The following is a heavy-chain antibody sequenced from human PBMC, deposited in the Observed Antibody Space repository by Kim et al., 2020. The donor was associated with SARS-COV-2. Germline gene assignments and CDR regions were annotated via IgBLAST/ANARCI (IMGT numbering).Heavy chain of an antibody. CDR2: TYYRSKWYN. Sequence: SQTLSLTCAISGDSVSSNSAAWNWIRQSPSRGLEWLGRTYYRSKWYNDYAVSVKSRITINPDTSKNQFSLQLNSVTPEDTAVYYCARDPRRVSRWASGSYLYYYGMDVWGQGTTVTVSS. CDR3: ARDPRRVSRWASGSYLYYYGMDV. D-gene: IGHD1-26*01. V-gene: IGHV6-1*01. J-gene: IGHJ6*02. CDR1: GDSVSSNSAA.